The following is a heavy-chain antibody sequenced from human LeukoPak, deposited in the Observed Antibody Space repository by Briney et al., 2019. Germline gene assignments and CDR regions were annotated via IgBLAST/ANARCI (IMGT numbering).Heavy chain of an antibody. CDR2: INHSGST. Sequence: PSETLSLTCAVYGGAFSGYYWGWIRQPPGKGLEWIGEINHSGSTNYNPSLKSRVTISVDTSKNQFSLKLSSVTAADTAVYYCASAAHYYDSSGYYYGPLDYWGQGTLVTVSS. CDR1: GGAFSGYY. D-gene: IGHD3-22*01. J-gene: IGHJ4*02. CDR3: ASAAHYYDSSGYYYGPLDY. V-gene: IGHV4-34*01.